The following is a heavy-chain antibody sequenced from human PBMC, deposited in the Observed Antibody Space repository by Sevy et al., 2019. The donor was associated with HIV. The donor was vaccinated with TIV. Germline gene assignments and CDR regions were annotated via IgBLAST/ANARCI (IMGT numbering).Heavy chain of an antibody. CDR3: ARHYGTGRPYGRLDY. CDR2: IYYSGST. V-gene: IGHV4-59*08. CDR1: GGSISSYY. Sequence: SETLSLTCTVSGGSISSYYWSWIRQPPGKGLEWIGYIYYSGSTNYNPSLKSRVTISVDTSKNQFSLKLSSVTAADTAVYYCARHYGTGRPYGRLDYWGQGTLVTVSS. D-gene: IGHD1-7*01. J-gene: IGHJ4*02.